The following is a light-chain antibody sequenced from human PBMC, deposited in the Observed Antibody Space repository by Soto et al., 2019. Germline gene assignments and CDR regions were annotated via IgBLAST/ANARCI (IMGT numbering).Light chain of an antibody. CDR2: DVS. V-gene: IGLV2-14*01. Sequence: QSVLTQPASVSGSPGQSIAISCTGTSSDVGAYCVSWYQQHPGKAPKLMIYDVSNRPSGVSNRFSGSKSGNTASLTISGLQAEDEADSYCSSYTSSGNYVFRTGTKVTVL. J-gene: IGLJ1*01. CDR3: SSYTSSGNYV. CDR1: SSDVGAYC.